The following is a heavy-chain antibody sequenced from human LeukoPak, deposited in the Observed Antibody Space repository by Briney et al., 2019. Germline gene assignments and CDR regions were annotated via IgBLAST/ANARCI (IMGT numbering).Heavy chain of an antibody. CDR2: IHTSGGT. J-gene: IGHJ4*02. V-gene: IGHV4-4*07. CDR1: GGSISSYY. D-gene: IGHD3-22*01. Sequence: SETLSLTCTVSGGSISSYYWSWIRQPAGKGLEWIGRIHTSGGTNYNPSLKSRVTMSVDTSKNQFSLKLSSVTAADTAVYYCARDKYYYDSSASIRFDYWGQGTLVTVAS. CDR3: ARDKYYYDSSASIRFDY.